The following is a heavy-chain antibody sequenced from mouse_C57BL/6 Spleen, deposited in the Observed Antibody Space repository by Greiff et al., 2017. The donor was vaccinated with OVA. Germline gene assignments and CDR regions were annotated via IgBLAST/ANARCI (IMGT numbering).Heavy chain of an antibody. CDR2: IYPRGGST. V-gene: IGHV1-85*01. Sequence: VQLQQSGPELVKPGASVKLSCKASGYTFTSYDINWVKQRPGQGLEWMGRIYPRGGSTKYNEKIKGKATLSEDKAYSTAYMELHSLTSEDSAVYFCARGTTSFDYWGQGTTLTVSS. J-gene: IGHJ2*01. CDR3: ARGTTSFDY. D-gene: IGHD1-1*01. CDR1: GYTFTSYD.